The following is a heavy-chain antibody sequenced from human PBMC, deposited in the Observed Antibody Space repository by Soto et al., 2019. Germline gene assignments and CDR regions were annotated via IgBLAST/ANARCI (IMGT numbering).Heavy chain of an antibody. J-gene: IGHJ6*02. CDR2: LYHIGST. CDR3: RSSTSCYDESCVDV. CDR1: GYSISSGNY. Sequence: PSETLSLTCAVSGYSISSGNYWAWIRHPPGRVLEWIGSLYHIGSTHYNTSLKSRVTISVDTSKNHFSLELSSVTAADTAIYYCRSSTSCYDESCVDVWGQGTMVTVSS. D-gene: IGHD2-2*01. V-gene: IGHV4-38-2*01.